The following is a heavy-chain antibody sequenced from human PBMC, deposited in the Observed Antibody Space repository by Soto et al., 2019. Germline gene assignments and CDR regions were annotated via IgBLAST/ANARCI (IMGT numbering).Heavy chain of an antibody. Sequence: SETLSLTCTVSGGSISSGGYYWSWIRQHPGKGLEWIGYIYYSGSTFHNPSLRSRVTISVDTSKNQFSLKLTSVTAADTAVYYCGRDISTVAGPFDYWGQGTLVTVSS. D-gene: IGHD6-19*01. CDR2: IYYSGST. J-gene: IGHJ4*02. CDR1: GGSISSGGYY. V-gene: IGHV4-31*03. CDR3: GRDISTVAGPFDY.